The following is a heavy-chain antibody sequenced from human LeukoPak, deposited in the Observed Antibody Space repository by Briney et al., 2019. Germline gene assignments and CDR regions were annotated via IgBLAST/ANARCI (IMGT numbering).Heavy chain of an antibody. CDR2: IYYSGST. J-gene: IGHJ4*02. Sequence: SETLPLTCTVSGGSISSSSYYWGWIRQPPGKGLEWIGSIYYSGSTYYNPSLKSRVTISVDTSKNQFSLKLSSVTAADTAVYYCARPIGGWGHFDYRGQGTLVTVSS. D-gene: IGHD6-19*01. CDR1: GGSISSSSYY. CDR3: ARPIGGWGHFDY. V-gene: IGHV4-39*01.